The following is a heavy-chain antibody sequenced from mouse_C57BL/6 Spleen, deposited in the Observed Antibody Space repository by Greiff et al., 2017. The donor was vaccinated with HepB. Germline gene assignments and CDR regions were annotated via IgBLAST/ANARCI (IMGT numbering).Heavy chain of an antibody. CDR1: GYAFSSYW. Sequence: LQESGAELVKPGASVKISCKASGYAFSSYWMNWVKQRPGKGLEWIGQIYPGDGDTNYNGKFKGKATLTADKSSSTAYMQLSSLTSEDSAVYFCAKALYYSNYLDYWGQGTTLTVSS. J-gene: IGHJ2*01. CDR2: IYPGDGDT. D-gene: IGHD2-12*01. V-gene: IGHV1-80*01. CDR3: AKALYYSNYLDY.